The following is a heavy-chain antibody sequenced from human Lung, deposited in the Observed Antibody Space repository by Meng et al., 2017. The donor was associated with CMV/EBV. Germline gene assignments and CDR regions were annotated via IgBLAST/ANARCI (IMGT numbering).Heavy chain of an antibody. Sequence: ASGFTVSSNYMSWVRQAPGKGLEWVSVIYSGGSTYYADSVKGRFTISRDNSKNTLYLQMNSLRAEDTAVYYCARCIAARRNWYLDLWGRGTLVTVSS. V-gene: IGHV3-53*01. CDR3: ARCIAARRNWYLDL. CDR2: IYSGGST. J-gene: IGHJ2*01. CDR1: GFTVSSNY. D-gene: IGHD6-6*01.